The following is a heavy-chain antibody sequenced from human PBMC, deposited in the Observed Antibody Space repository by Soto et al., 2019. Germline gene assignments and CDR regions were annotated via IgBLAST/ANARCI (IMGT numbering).Heavy chain of an antibody. CDR1: GYTFSKYD. CDR3: VRQYVDSWTEYPDFDY. V-gene: IGHV1-18*04. Sequence: QVQLVQSGAAMKRPGASVKVSCKASGYTFSKYDVSWVRQAPGQGLAWLGLISANRGRASYSEKFQGRVTMTTDTPTTTADLELRSLRTDDTAVYYCVRQYVDSWTEYPDFDYWGQGTLVTVSS. J-gene: IGHJ4*02. CDR2: ISANRGRA. D-gene: IGHD3-3*01.